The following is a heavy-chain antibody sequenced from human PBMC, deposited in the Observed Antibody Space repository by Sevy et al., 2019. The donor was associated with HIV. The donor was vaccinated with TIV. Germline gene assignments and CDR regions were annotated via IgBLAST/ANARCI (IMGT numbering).Heavy chain of an antibody. CDR3: ARYAYDSNFDY. J-gene: IGHJ4*02. Sequence: GGCLRLSCAASGFTFSNYWMHWVRQVPGKGPTWISNIRGDGTTTVYADSVKGRFTISRDNAKNTLYLQMNNLGAEDMATYYRARYAYDSNFDYWGQGTLVTVSS. V-gene: IGHV3-74*01. D-gene: IGHD3-16*01. CDR2: IRGDGTTT. CDR1: GFTFSNYW.